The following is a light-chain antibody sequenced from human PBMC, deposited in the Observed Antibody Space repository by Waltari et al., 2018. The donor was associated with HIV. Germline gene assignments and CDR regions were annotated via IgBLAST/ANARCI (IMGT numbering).Light chain of an antibody. V-gene: IGLV2-23*02. J-gene: IGLJ3*02. CDR1: SSDGGRYNH. Sequence: QSALTQPDSVSGSPGQSIPISFTGASSDGGRYNHVSWYQQHPGKAPKLMIYEVSKRPSGVSNRFSGSKSGNTASLTISGLQAEDEADYYCCSYAGSSTWVFGGGTKLTVL. CDR3: CSYAGSSTWV. CDR2: EVS.